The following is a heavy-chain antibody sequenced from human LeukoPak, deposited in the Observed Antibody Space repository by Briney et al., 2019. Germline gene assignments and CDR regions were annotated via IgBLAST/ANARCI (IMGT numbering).Heavy chain of an antibody. CDR1: GGSISSGGYS. V-gene: IGHV4-30-2*01. J-gene: IGHJ3*02. CDR3: ARTSIAARRANAFDI. CDR2: IYHSGST. D-gene: IGHD6-6*01. Sequence: SETLSLTCAVSGGSISSGGYSWSWIRQPPGKDLEWIGYIYHSGSTYYSPSLKSRVTISVDRSKNQFSLKLSSVTAADTAVYYCARTSIAARRANAFDIWGQGTMVTVSS.